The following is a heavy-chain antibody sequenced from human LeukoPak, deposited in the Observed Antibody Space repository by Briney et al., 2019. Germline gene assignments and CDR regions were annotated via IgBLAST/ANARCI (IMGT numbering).Heavy chain of an antibody. CDR3: ARDSLMGYSYAKTDY. CDR1: GYTFTSYG. D-gene: IGHD5-18*01. Sequence: ASVKVSCKASGYTFTSYGITWVRQAPGQGLEWMGWISGYNANTNYAQKLQGRVTMTTDTSTSTAYMELRSLRSDDTAVYYCARDSLMGYSYAKTDYWGQGSLVTVSS. J-gene: IGHJ4*02. V-gene: IGHV1-18*01. CDR2: ISGYNANT.